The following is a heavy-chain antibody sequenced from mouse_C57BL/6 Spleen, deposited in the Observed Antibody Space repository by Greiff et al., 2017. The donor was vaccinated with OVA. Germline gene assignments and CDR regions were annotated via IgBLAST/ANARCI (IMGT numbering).Heavy chain of an antibody. Sequence: EVQVVESGGGLVKPGGSLKLSCAASGFTFSSYAMSWVRQTPEKRLAWVATLSDGGSYTYYPDNVKGRFTISRDNAKNNLYLQMSHLKSEDTAMYYCAREGGYYGSPFAYWGQGTLVTVSA. CDR2: LSDGGSYT. V-gene: IGHV5-4*01. CDR3: AREGGYYGSPFAY. D-gene: IGHD1-1*01. CDR1: GFTFSSYA. J-gene: IGHJ3*01.